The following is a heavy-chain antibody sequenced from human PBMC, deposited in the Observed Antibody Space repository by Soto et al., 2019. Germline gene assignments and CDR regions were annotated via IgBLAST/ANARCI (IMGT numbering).Heavy chain of an antibody. CDR3: ARTHYYDNNWYFSS. J-gene: IGHJ4*02. CDR2: IYFSGST. Sequence: QVQLQESGPGLVQPSETLSLTCTVSGGSINNYYWSWIRQPPGQGLEWIGYIYFSGSTNYNPSLKSRGSISVDMSNNQFSLRLTSATAADTAIYYCARTHYYDNNWYFSSWGQGTLVTVSS. CDR1: GGSINNYY. V-gene: IGHV4-59*01. D-gene: IGHD3-16*01.